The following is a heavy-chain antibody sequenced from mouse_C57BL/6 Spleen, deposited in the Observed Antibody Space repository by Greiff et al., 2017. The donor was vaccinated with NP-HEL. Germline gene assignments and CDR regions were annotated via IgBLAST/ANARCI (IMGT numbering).Heavy chain of an antibody. V-gene: IGHV1-22*01. Sequence: VQLQQSGPELVKPGASVKMSCKASGYTFTDYNMHWVKQSHGKSLEWIGYINPNNGGTSYNQKFKGKATLTVNQSSSTAYMELRSLTSEDSAVYYCARSDDRSYYYAMDYWGQGTSVTVSS. CDR1: GYTFTDYN. CDR2: INPNNGGT. D-gene: IGHD2-3*01. J-gene: IGHJ4*01. CDR3: ARSDDRSYYYAMDY.